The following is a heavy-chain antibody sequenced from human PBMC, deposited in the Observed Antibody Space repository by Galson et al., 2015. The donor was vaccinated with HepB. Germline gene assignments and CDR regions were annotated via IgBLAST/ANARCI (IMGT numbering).Heavy chain of an antibody. CDR3: AKEGYSSSPVGWFDP. Sequence: SLRLSCAASGFTFSSYAMTWVRQAPGKGLEWVSSISGSGGSTYYADSVKGRFTISRDNSKNPLDLQMNSLRAEDTAVYYCAKEGYSSSPVGWFDPWGQGTLVTVSS. D-gene: IGHD6-6*01. V-gene: IGHV3-23*01. J-gene: IGHJ5*02. CDR2: ISGSGGST. CDR1: GFTFSSYA.